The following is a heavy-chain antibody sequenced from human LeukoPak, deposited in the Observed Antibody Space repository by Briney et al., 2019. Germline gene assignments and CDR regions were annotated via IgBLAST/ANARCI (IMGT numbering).Heavy chain of an antibody. J-gene: IGHJ4*02. Sequence: GGSLRLSGAASGFTFSNYWRSWVRQAPGKGREWVANINQGGSDKYYVDSVKGRCTISKDNAKSSLYLQMSSLRAEDTAVYYCARITYSSGWYIDYWGQGTLVTVSS. CDR2: INQGGSDK. V-gene: IGHV3-7*01. CDR3: ARITYSSGWYIDY. D-gene: IGHD6-19*01. CDR1: GFTFSNYW.